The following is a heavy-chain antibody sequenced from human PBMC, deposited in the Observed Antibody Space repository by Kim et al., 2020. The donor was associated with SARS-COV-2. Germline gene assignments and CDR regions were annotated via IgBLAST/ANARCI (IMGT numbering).Heavy chain of an antibody. D-gene: IGHD2-2*02. CDR2: IYTSGST. CDR1: GDSIRNYY. CDR3: AREAGYCSSSSCYSHVRYFDH. J-gene: IGHJ4*02. V-gene: IGHV4-4*07. Sequence: SETLSLTCTVSGDSIRNYYWSWIRQPAGKGLEYIGRIYTSGSTYYSPSLKSRVTMSLDTSKNQLSLRLSSVTAADTAVYYCAREAGYCSSSSCYSHVRYFDHWGRGTLVTVSS.